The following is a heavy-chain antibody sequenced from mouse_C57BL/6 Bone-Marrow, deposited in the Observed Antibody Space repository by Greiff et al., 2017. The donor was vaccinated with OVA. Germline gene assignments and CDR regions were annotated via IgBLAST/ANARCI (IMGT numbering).Heavy chain of an antibody. CDR3: ASVHLITGGLAY. Sequence: QVQLQQSGAELVKPGASVKLSCKASGYTFTSYWMHWVKQRPGRGLEWIGRIDPYSGGTNYNEKFKGKATLTVDKTSSTAYMQLSRLTSEDSAVYYCASVHLITGGLAYWGQGTLVTVSA. J-gene: IGHJ3*01. D-gene: IGHD2-4*01. CDR2: IDPYSGGT. V-gene: IGHV1-72*01. CDR1: GYTFTSYW.